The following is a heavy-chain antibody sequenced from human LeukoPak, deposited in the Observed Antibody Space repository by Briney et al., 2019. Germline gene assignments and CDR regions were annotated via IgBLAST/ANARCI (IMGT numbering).Heavy chain of an antibody. CDR2: IYYSGST. CDR3: ARVGSSGWRYYYGMDV. CDR1: GGSISSYY. Sequence: PSETLSLTCTVSGGSISSYYWSWIRQPPGKGLEWIGYIYYSGSTNYNPSLKSRVTISVDTSKNQFSLKLSSVTAADTAVYYCARVGSSGWRYYYGMDVWGQGTTVTVSS. D-gene: IGHD6-19*01. J-gene: IGHJ6*02. V-gene: IGHV4-59*01.